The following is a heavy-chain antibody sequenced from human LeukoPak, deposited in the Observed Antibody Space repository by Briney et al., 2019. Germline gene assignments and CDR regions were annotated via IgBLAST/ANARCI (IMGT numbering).Heavy chain of an antibody. Sequence: SETLSLTCTVSGGSISSYYWSWIRQPPGKGLEWIGYIYYSGSTNYNPSLKSRVTISVGTSKNQFSLKLSSVTAADTAVYYCARDSSGGYYYYYMDVWGKGTTVTISS. J-gene: IGHJ6*03. D-gene: IGHD6-19*01. CDR3: ARDSSGGYYYYYMDV. CDR1: GGSISSYY. CDR2: IYYSGST. V-gene: IGHV4-59*12.